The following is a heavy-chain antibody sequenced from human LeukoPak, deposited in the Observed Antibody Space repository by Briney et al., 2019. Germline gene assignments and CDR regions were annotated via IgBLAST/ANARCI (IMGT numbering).Heavy chain of an antibody. CDR1: GGSISTYY. J-gene: IGHJ6*03. V-gene: IGHV4-59*01. CDR3: ARDSGTYSDYYYYMDV. D-gene: IGHD1-26*01. Sequence: SETLSLTCTVSGGSISTYYWSWIRQPPGKGLEWIADIYYSGSTNYNPSLKGRVTISVDTSKNQFSLKLSSVTAADTAVYYCARDSGTYSDYYYYMDVWGKGTTVTVSS. CDR2: IYYSGST.